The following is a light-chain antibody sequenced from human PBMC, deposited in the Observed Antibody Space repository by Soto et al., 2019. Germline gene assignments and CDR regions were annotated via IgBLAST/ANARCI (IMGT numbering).Light chain of an antibody. J-gene: IGKJ1*01. CDR2: ATS. V-gene: IGKV1-39*01. CDR3: LQTYSTPRT. Sequence: DIQMTRSPSSLSASVGDRVTITCRTSQNINKYLSWYQQKPGKAPKLLIYATSTLQSGVPSRFSGSGSGTDFTLTISTLQPEDFATYYCLQTYSTPRTFGQGTKVDI. CDR1: QNINKY.